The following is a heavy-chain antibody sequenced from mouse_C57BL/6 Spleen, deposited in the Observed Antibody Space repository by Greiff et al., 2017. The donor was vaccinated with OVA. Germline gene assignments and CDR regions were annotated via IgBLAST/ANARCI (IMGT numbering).Heavy chain of an antibody. CDR2: ISSGGSYT. V-gene: IGHV5-6*01. Sequence: EVKPVESGGDLVKPGGSLKLSCAASGFTFSSYGMSWVRQTPDKRLEWVATISSGGSYTYYPDSVKGRFTISRDNAKNTLYLQMSSLKSEDTAMYYCARAENNYDCDYWGQGTTLTVSS. CDR3: ARAENNYDCDY. D-gene: IGHD5-1-1*01. CDR1: GFTFSSYG. J-gene: IGHJ2*01.